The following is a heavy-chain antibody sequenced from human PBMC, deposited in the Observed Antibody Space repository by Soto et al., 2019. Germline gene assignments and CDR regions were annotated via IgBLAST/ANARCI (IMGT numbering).Heavy chain of an antibody. CDR3: AGASDSTWYNWLDP. CDR1: GGNFSSNG. D-gene: IGHD4-4*01. V-gene: IGHV1-69*01. CDR2: IIPTFGTT. Sequence: QVQLVQSGAEVKKPGSSVKVSCKAPGGNFSSNGIRWVRQAPGQGLELMGGIIPTFGTTNYAHKFRGRVTITADESTGTAYMELSSLRSDDTAVYYCAGASDSTWYNWLDPWGQGTLGTVSS. J-gene: IGHJ5*02.